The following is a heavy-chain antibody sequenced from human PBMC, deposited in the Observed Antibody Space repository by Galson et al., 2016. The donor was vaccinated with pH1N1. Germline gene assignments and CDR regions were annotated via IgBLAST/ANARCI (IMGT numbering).Heavy chain of an antibody. CDR1: GFTFSSYA. Sequence: SLRLSCATSGFTFSSYAMHWVRQAPGKGLEWVAVISYDGGNQYYADSVKGRFTISRDKSKRTVHLQMNSVRDEDTSVYYCARGPTDVPGRYYLYGLDAWGQGTTVTVSS. CDR2: ISYDGGNQ. D-gene: IGHD1-1*01. V-gene: IGHV3-30-3*01. CDR3: ARGPTDVPGRYYLYGLDA. J-gene: IGHJ6*02.